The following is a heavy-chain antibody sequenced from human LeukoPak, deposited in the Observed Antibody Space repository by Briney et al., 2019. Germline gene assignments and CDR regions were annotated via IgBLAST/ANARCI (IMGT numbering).Heavy chain of an antibody. Sequence: SETLSLTCTVSGGSISSGGYYWSWIRQHPGKGLEWIGYIYYSGSTYYNPSLKSRVTISVDTSKNKFSLKVSSVTAADTAVYYXXXXXXXXDSSGYQDIGYWGQGTLVTVSS. CDR1: GGSISSGGYY. J-gene: IGHJ4*02. V-gene: IGHV4-31*03. CDR2: IYYSGST. CDR3: XXXXXXXDSSGYQDIGY. D-gene: IGHD3-22*01.